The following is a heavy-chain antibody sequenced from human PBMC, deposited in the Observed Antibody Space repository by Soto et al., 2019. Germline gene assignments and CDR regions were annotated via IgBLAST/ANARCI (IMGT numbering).Heavy chain of an antibody. CDR2: INHSGST. CDR3: AIVCSGGSCYSGPFDY. D-gene: IGHD2-15*01. CDR1: GGSFSGYY. V-gene: IGHV4-34*01. Sequence: PSETLSLTCAVYGGSFSGYYWSWIRQPPGKGLEWIGEINHSGSTNYNPSLKSRVTISVDTSKNQFSLKLSSVTAADTAVYYCAIVCSGGSCYSGPFDYWGQGTLVTVSS. J-gene: IGHJ4*02.